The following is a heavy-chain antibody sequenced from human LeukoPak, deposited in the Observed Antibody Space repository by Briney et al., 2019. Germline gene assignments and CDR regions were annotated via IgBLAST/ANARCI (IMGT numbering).Heavy chain of an antibody. CDR2: INAGNGNT. J-gene: IGHJ3*02. CDR1: GFTFTSYA. Sequence: GGSLRLSCAASGFTFTSYAMHWVRQAPGQRLEWMGWINAGNGNTKYSQKFQGRVTITRDTSASTAYMELSSLRSEDTAVYYCASDKVEPRIDAFDIWGQGTMVTVSS. D-gene: IGHD1-1*01. CDR3: ASDKVEPRIDAFDI. V-gene: IGHV1-3*01.